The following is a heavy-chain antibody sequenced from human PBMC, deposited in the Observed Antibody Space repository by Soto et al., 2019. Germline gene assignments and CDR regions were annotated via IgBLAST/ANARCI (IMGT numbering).Heavy chain of an antibody. D-gene: IGHD3-22*01. Sequence: GGSLRLSCAASGFTFSSYAMSWVRQAPGKGLEWVSAISGSGGSTYYADSVKGRFTISRDNSKNTLYLQMNSLRAEDTAVYYCAKVVGGWGYYDSSGYLDFDYWGQGTLVTVSS. CDR3: AKVVGGWGYYDSSGYLDFDY. CDR1: GFTFSSYA. V-gene: IGHV3-23*01. J-gene: IGHJ4*02. CDR2: ISGSGGST.